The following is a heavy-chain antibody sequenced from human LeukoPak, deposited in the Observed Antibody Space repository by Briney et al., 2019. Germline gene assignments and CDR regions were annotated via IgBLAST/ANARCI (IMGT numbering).Heavy chain of an antibody. Sequence: ASVKVSCKASGYTFTGYYMHWVRQAPGQGLEWMGWINPNSGGTNYAQKFQGRVTMTRDTSISTAYMELSRLRSDDTAVYYCANAMDYSSGWPGDYWGQGTLVTVSS. CDR3: ANAMDYSSGWPGDY. J-gene: IGHJ4*02. CDR1: GYTFTGYY. V-gene: IGHV1-2*02. D-gene: IGHD6-19*01. CDR2: INPNSGGT.